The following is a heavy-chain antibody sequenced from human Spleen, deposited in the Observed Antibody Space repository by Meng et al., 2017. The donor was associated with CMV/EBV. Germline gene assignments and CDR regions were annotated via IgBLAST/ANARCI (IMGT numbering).Heavy chain of an antibody. D-gene: IGHD1-26*01. CDR1: GYAFTTYA. V-gene: IGHV1-3*01. CDR3: AREGRGSSSPWSF. CDR2: SSAGNGNT. Sequence: ASVKVSCKASGYAFTTYAMHWVRQAPGQRLEWLGWSSAGNGNTKFSQKFQGRVTITTDESTSTAYMELSSLRSEDTAVYYCAREGRGSSSPWSFWGQGTLVTVSS. J-gene: IGHJ4*02.